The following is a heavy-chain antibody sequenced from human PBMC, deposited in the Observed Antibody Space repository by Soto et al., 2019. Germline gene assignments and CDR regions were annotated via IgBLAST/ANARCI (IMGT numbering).Heavy chain of an antibody. V-gene: IGHV1-69*01. J-gene: IGHJ6*02. D-gene: IGHD2-2*01. CDR3: ASKIVPATVLRNYYGMDV. CDR2: IIPIFGTA. Sequence: QVQLVQSGAEVKKPGSPVKVSCKASGGTFSSYAISWVRQAPGQGLEWMGGIIPIFGTANYAQKFQGRVTITADESTSTAYMELSSLRSEDTAVYYCASKIVPATVLRNYYGMDVWGQGTTVTVSS. CDR1: GGTFSSYA.